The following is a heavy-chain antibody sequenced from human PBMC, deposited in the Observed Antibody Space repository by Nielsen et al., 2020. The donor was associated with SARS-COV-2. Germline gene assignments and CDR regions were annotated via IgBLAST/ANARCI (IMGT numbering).Heavy chain of an antibody. J-gene: IGHJ4*02. V-gene: IGHV5-51*01. CDR2: IYPGDSDT. D-gene: IGHD2-2*01. CDR1: GYSFSNQW. Sequence: GESLKISCQGSGYSFSNQWTGWVRQRPGKGLEWMGIIYPGDSDTRYSPSFQGQVTISVDKSISTAYLHWSGLEASDTAIYYCARRQGYCSRTTCAYGLDYWGQGTLVTVSS. CDR3: ARRQGYCSRTTCAYGLDY.